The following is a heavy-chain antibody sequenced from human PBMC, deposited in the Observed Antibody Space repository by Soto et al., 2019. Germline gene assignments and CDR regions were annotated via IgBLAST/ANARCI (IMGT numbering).Heavy chain of an antibody. Sequence: SETLSLTCAVYGGSFSGYYWSWIRQPPGKGLEWIGEINHSGSTNYNPSLKSRVTISVDTSKNQFSLKLSSVTAADTAVYYCARGQLKLYFGGRGNSYSYYYGMDVWGQGPSVT. CDR1: GGSFSGYY. D-gene: IGHD3-10*01. CDR2: INHSGST. V-gene: IGHV4-34*01. J-gene: IGHJ6*02. CDR3: ARGQLKLYFGGRGNSYSYYYGMDV.